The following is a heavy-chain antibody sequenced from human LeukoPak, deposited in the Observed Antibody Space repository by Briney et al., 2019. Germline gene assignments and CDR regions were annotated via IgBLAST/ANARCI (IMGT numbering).Heavy chain of an antibody. CDR3: AKDIAAAGTFDY. J-gene: IGHJ4*02. CDR2: ISYDGGDK. CDR1: GFTFSRYA. D-gene: IGHD6-13*01. Sequence: GGSLRLSCAASGFTFSRYAMHWVRQAPGKGLEWVAFISYDGGDKYYGDSVKGRFTISRDNSKNTLYLQMNSLRAEDTAVYYCAKDIAAAGTFDYWGQGTLVTVSS. V-gene: IGHV3-30-3*01.